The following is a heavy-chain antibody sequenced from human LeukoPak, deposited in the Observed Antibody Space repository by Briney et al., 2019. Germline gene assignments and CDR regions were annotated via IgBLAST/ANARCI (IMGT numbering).Heavy chain of an antibody. CDR1: GYTFTSYG. Sequence: ASVKVSCKASGYTFTSYGISWVRQAPGQGLEWMGWISAYNGNTNYAQKLQGRVTMTTDTSTSTAYMELRSLRSDDTAVYYCARESQAGAVYCSSTSCYNYYYYMDVWGKGTTVTVSS. CDR2: ISAYNGNT. J-gene: IGHJ6*03. V-gene: IGHV1-18*01. CDR3: ARESQAGAVYCSSTSCYNYYYYMDV. D-gene: IGHD2-2*02.